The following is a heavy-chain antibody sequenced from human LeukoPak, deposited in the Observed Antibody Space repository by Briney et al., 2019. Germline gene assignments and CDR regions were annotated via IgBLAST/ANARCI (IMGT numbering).Heavy chain of an antibody. D-gene: IGHD4-17*01. Sequence: GGSLRLSCAASGFTFSGYGMHWVRQAPGKGLEWVAFIRYDGSNKYYADSVKGRFTISRDNSKNTLYLQMNSLRAEDTAVYYCAKEVGYGENWFDPWGQGTLVTVSS. CDR1: GFTFSGYG. CDR2: IRYDGSNK. J-gene: IGHJ5*02. CDR3: AKEVGYGENWFDP. V-gene: IGHV3-30*02.